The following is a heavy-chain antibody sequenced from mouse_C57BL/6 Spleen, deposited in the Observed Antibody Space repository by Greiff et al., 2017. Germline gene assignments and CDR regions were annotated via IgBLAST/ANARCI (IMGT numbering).Heavy chain of an antibody. Sequence: VQLQQPGAELVRPGTSVKLSCKASGYTFTSYWMHWVKQRPGQGLEWIGVIDPSDSYTNYNQKFKGKATLTVDTSSSTAYMQLSSLTSEDSAVYYCAPAYYSNYRDYWGQGTTLTVSS. CDR3: APAYYSNYRDY. CDR2: IDPSDSYT. CDR1: GYTFTSYW. J-gene: IGHJ2*01. D-gene: IGHD2-5*01. V-gene: IGHV1-59*01.